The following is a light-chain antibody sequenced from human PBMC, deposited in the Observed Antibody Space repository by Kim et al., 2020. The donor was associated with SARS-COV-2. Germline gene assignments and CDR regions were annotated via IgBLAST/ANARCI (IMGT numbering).Light chain of an antibody. CDR2: AAS. J-gene: IGKJ3*01. V-gene: IGKV1-27*01. CDR1: QGIKNY. Sequence: ASVGDRVTISCRASQGIKNYLAWYQQRPEKAPTLLILAASTLQSGVPSRFSVSGSGTDFTLTISSLQSEDVATYYCQKYNSASFTFGPGTKVDIK. CDR3: QKYNSASFT.